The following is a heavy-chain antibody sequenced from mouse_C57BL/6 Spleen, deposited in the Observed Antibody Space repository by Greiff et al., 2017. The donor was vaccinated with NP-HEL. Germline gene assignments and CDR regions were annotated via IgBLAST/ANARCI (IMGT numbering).Heavy chain of an antibody. V-gene: IGHV5-17*01. CDR1: GFTFSDYG. J-gene: IGHJ4*01. Sequence: EVNVVESGGGLVKPGGSLKLSCAASGFTFSDYGMHWVRQAPEKGLEWVAYISSGSSTIYYAYTVKGRFTISRDNAKNTLFLQMTSLRSEDTAMYYCARGGTVVPMDYWGQGTSVTVSS. CDR2: ISSGSSTI. D-gene: IGHD1-1*01. CDR3: ARGGTVVPMDY.